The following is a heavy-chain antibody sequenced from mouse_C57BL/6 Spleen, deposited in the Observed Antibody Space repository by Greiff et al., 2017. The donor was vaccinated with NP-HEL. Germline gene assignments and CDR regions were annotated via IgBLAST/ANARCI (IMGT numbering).Heavy chain of an antibody. CDR3: ARRYDGYRSWFAY. V-gene: IGHV1-47*01. Sequence: VQLQQPGAELVKPGASVKMSCKASGYTFTTYPIEWMKQNHGKSLEWIGNFHPYNDDTKYNEKFKGKATLTVEKSSSTVYLELSRLTSDDSAVYYCARRYDGYRSWFAYWGQGTLVTVSA. CDR2: FHPYNDDT. CDR1: GYTFTTYP. D-gene: IGHD2-3*01. J-gene: IGHJ3*01.